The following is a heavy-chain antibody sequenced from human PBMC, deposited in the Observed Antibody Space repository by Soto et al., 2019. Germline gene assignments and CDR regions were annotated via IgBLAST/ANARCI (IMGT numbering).Heavy chain of an antibody. CDR1: GYTFTSYG. Sequence: GASVKVSCKASGYTFTSYGISWVRQAPGQGLEWMGWISAYNGNTNYAQKLQGRVTMTTDTSTSTAYMELRSLRSDDTAVYYCARHHRGWDRDAFDIWGQGTMVTVSS. CDR3: ARHHRGWDRDAFDI. V-gene: IGHV1-18*01. D-gene: IGHD1-26*01. J-gene: IGHJ3*02. CDR2: ISAYNGNT.